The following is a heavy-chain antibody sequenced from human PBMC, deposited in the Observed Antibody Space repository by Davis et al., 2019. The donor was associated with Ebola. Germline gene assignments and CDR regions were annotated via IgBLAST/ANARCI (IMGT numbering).Heavy chain of an antibody. J-gene: IGHJ4*02. CDR1: GFTFTYYS. CDR3: AKVIRGDYGDYFDY. CDR2: ISYDGSDT. Sequence: GESLKISCAASGFTFTYYSMNWVRQAPGKGLEWVAVISYDGSDTHFADSVKGRFTISRDNSKNTVYMQMNSLRPEDTAVYYCAKVIRGDYGDYFDYWGQGTLVTVSS. D-gene: IGHD4-17*01. V-gene: IGHV3-30*18.